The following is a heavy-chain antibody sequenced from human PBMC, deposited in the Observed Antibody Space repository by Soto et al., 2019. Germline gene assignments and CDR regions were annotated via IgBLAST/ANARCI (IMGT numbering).Heavy chain of an antibody. CDR1: GFTFTSYY. D-gene: IGHD5-18*01. V-gene: IGHV3-7*01. J-gene: IGHJ4*02. Sequence: GGSLRLSCAASGFTFTSYYMSWVRQAQGKGLEWVANINEDGSERYYVDSVKGRFTISRDNAENSLYLQMNSLRAEDTAVYYCARDRGYSDFDYWGLGTLVTVSS. CDR2: INEDGSER. CDR3: ARDRGYSDFDY.